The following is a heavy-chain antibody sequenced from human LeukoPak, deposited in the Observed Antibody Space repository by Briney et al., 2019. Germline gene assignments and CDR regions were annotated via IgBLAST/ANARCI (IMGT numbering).Heavy chain of an antibody. J-gene: IGHJ4*02. Sequence: SQTLSLTCAISGDSVSSNTAAWTWTRQSPSSGLEWLGRTYYRSKWYNDYEVSVKSRITINPDTSKNQFSLQLNSVTPEDTAVYYCAREYLGGYLIYWGQGTLVTVSS. D-gene: IGHD3-16*02. V-gene: IGHV6-1*01. CDR1: GDSVSSNTAA. CDR3: AREYLGGYLIY. CDR2: TYYRSKWYN.